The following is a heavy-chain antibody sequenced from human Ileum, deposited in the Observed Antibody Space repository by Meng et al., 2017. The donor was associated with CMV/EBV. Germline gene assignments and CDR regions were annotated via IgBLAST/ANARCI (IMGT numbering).Heavy chain of an antibody. CDR2: TYYRSKWFN. V-gene: IGHV6-1*01. D-gene: IGHD6-13*01. J-gene: IGHJ4*02. CDR1: GDRVSTTTVT. CDR3: VRLTGNSWLDY. Sequence: QQPGPGLGNTSPTLVPPCAISGDRVSTTTVTWNWIRQSPSRGLEWLGRTYYRSKWFNDYALSVRGRITINPDISKNQLSLQLNSVTPEDTAVYYCVRLTGNSWLDYWGRGTLVTVSS.